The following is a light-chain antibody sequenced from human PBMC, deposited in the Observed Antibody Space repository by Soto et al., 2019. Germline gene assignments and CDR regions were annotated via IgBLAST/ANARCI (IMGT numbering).Light chain of an antibody. V-gene: IGKV3-11*01. CDR3: HQRSNWPYT. J-gene: IGKJ2*01. CDR2: DAS. Sequence: EIVLTQSPATLSLSPGERATLSCRTSQSVSSYLAWYQQKPGQAPRLLIYDASNRATDIPARFSGSGSGTAFTLTISSLEPEDFAVYYCHQRSNWPYTFGQGTKLDIK. CDR1: QSVSSY.